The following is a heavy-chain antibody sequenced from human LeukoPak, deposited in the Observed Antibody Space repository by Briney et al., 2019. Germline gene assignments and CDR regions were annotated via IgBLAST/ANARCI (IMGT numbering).Heavy chain of an antibody. CDR1: GFTFSSYG. D-gene: IGHD2-21*02. V-gene: IGHV3-30*18. CDR3: AKDVAYCGGDCYNWFDP. J-gene: IGHJ5*02. Sequence: GRSLRLSCAASGFTFSSYGMHWVRQAPGKGLEWVAVISYDGSNKYYADSVKGRFTISRDNSKNTLYLQMNSLRAEDTAVYYCAKDVAYCGGDCYNWFDPWGQGTLVTVSS. CDR2: ISYDGSNK.